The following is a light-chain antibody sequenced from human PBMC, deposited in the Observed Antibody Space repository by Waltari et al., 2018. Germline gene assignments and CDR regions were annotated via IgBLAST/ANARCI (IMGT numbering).Light chain of an antibody. V-gene: IGKV3-20*01. Sequence: TGSYSCRTSCFALCQRKPVQAPRLLIYDASSRATGIQDRFSGSGSGADFTLTISRLGPEDCAVYYCQHYDNSAGTFGPGTKVDIK. CDR2: DAS. J-gene: IGKJ3*01. CDR3: QHYDNSAGT. CDR1: YSCRTSC.